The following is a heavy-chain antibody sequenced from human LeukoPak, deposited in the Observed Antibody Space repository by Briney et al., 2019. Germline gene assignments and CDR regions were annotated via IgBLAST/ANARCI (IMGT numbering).Heavy chain of an antibody. CDR2: MNPNSGNT. CDR1: GYTFTSYD. V-gene: IGHV1-8*01. J-gene: IGHJ5*02. D-gene: IGHD3-22*01. CDR3: ARDSRVVVINVWFDP. Sequence: ASVKVSCKASGYTFTSYDINWVRQATGQGLEWMGWMNPNSGNTGYAQKFQGRVTMTRNTSISTAYMELSSLRAEDTAVYYCARDSRVVVINVWFDPWGQGTLVTVSS.